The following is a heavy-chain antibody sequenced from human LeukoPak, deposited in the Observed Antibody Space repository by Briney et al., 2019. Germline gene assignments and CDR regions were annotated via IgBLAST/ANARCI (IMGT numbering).Heavy chain of an antibody. CDR1: GYTLTELS. D-gene: IGHD5-18*01. CDR3: ATVGGYSYALY. V-gene: IGHV1-24*01. J-gene: IGHJ4*02. Sequence: GAPVKVSCKVSGYTLTELSMHWVRQAPGKGLEWMGGFDPEDGETIYAQKLGRVTMTEDTSTDTAYMELSSLRSEDTAVYYCATVGGYSYALYWGQGTLVTVSS. CDR2: FDPEDGET.